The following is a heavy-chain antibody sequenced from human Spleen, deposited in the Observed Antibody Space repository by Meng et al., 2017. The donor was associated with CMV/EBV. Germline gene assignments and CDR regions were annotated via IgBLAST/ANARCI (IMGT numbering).Heavy chain of an antibody. D-gene: IGHD2-2*01. CDR2: ISSSSYYI. CDR3: AKNGKGFPRYCSSTSCYYYYYGMDV. J-gene: IGHJ6*02. V-gene: IGHV3-21*01. Sequence: GESLKISCAASRFTFSNYWMSWVRQAPGKGLEWVSSISSSSYYIYYADSMKGRFTISRDNAKDSLYLQMNSLRAEDTAVYYCAKNGKGFPRYCSSTSCYYYYYGMDVWGQGTTVTVSS. CDR1: RFTFSNYW.